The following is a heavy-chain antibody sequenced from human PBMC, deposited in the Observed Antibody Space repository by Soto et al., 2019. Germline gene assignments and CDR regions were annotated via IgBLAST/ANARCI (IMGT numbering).Heavy chain of an antibody. CDR2: IYWDDDK. Sequence: SGPTLVNPTQTLTLTCTFTGFSLTSNYVGVGWIRQPPGKALEWLALIYWDDDKRYSPYLKSRLTTTKDTSKNQVLLRMTNMDPVDTATYYCAHSRYSSSSFGCWGQGTRVTVSS. J-gene: IGHJ4*02. CDR3: AHSRYSSSSFGC. V-gene: IGHV2-5*02. D-gene: IGHD6-6*01. CDR1: GFSLTSNYVG.